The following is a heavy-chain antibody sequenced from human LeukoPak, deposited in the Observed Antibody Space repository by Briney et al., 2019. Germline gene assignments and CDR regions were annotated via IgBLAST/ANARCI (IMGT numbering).Heavy chain of an antibody. Sequence: PGGSLRLSCAASVFTFSSYWMSWVRQAPWKGLEWVANIKQDGSEKYYVDSVKGRFTISRDNAKNSLYLQMNSLRAEDTAVYYCARDSAFDIWGQGTMVTVSS. CDR1: VFTFSSYW. J-gene: IGHJ3*02. CDR2: IKQDGSEK. V-gene: IGHV3-7*03. CDR3: ARDSAFDI.